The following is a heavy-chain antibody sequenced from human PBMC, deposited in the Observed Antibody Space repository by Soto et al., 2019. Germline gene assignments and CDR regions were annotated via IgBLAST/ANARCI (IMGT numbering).Heavy chain of an antibody. Sequence: GGSLRLSCAASGFTFSSYAMSWVRQAPGKGLEWVSAISGSGGSTYYADSVKGRFTISRDNSKNTLYLQMNSLRAEDTAVYYCAKGRVGAVETASFDYWGQGTLVTVSS. V-gene: IGHV3-23*01. CDR1: GFTFSSYA. D-gene: IGHD5-18*01. J-gene: IGHJ4*02. CDR2: ISGSGGST. CDR3: AKGRVGAVETASFDY.